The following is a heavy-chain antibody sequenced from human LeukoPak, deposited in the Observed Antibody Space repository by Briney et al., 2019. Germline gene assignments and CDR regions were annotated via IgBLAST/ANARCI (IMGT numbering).Heavy chain of an antibody. V-gene: IGHV3-23*01. Sequence: GGSLRLSCAASGFTFSSYAKSWVRQAPGKGLEWVSAISGSGGSTYYADSVKGRFTISRDNSKNTLYLQMNSLRAEDTAVYYCAKDAVGYCSSTSYYDSYTSYFDYWGQGTLVTVSS. CDR3: AKDAVGYCSSTSYYDSYTSYFDY. J-gene: IGHJ4*02. CDR1: GFTFSSYA. D-gene: IGHD2-2*01. CDR2: ISGSGGST.